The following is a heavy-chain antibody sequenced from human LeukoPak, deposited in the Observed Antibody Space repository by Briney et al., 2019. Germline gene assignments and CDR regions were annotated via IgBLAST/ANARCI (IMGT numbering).Heavy chain of an antibody. J-gene: IGHJ4*02. CDR1: GFTFSSYE. Sequence: GGSLRLSCAASGFTFSSYEMNWVRQAPGKGLEWVSYISSSGSTIYYADSVKGRFTISRDNAKNSLYLQMNSLRAEDTAVYYCAKVRYQLLIDYWGQGTLVTVSS. CDR3: AKVRYQLLIDY. D-gene: IGHD2-2*01. CDR2: ISSSGSTI. V-gene: IGHV3-48*03.